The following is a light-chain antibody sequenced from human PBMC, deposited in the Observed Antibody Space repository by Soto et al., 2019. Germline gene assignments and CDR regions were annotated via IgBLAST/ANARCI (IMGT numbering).Light chain of an antibody. CDR3: QQYVSSPLT. Sequence: EIVLTQSPGTLSLSPGERATLSCRASQSVRSNYLAWYQQKPGQAPRFLMYDASSRATGIPDRFSGSGSGTDFTLTISRLEPEDFAVYYCQQYVSSPLTFGGGTKVEIK. CDR2: DAS. CDR1: QSVRSNY. J-gene: IGKJ4*01. V-gene: IGKV3-20*01.